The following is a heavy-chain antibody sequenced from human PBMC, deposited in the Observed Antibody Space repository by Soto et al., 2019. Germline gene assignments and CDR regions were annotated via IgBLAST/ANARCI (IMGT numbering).Heavy chain of an antibody. V-gene: IGHV1-69*13. D-gene: IGHD2-2*01. Sequence: GAPVKASCKASGGTFSSYAISWVRQAPRQGLEWMGGIIPIFGTANYAQKCQGRVTITADESTSTAYMELSSLRSEDTAVYYCAGGVAVPAAIPYYYYGMDVWGQGTTVTVSS. J-gene: IGHJ6*02. CDR3: AGGVAVPAAIPYYYYGMDV. CDR2: IIPIFGTA. CDR1: GGTFSSYA.